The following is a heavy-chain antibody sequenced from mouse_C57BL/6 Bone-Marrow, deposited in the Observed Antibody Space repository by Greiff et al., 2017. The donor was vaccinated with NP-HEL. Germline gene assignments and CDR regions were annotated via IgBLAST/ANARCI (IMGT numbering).Heavy chain of an antibody. J-gene: IGHJ2*01. CDR3: TTSGYSEGFDY. D-gene: IGHD2-12*01. CDR2: IDPENGDT. CDR1: GFNIKDDY. V-gene: IGHV14-4*01. Sequence: EVQLQQSGAELVRPGASVKLSCTASGFNIKDDYMHWVKQRPEQGLEWIGWIDPENGDTEYASKFQGKATITADTSSNTAYLQLSILTSEDTAVYYCTTSGYSEGFDYWGQGTTLTVSS.